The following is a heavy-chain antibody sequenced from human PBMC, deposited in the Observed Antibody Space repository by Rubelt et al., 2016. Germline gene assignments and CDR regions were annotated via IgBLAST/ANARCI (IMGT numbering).Heavy chain of an antibody. CDR3: ASESGDTYYYDSSGYFNFQH. Sequence: ARGFPIFGTANYAQKFQGRVTITADKSTSTAYMELSSLRSEDTAVYYCASESGDTYYYDSSGYFNFQHWGQGTLVTVSS. CDR2: GFPIFGTA. V-gene: IGHV1-69*06. J-gene: IGHJ1*01. D-gene: IGHD3-22*01.